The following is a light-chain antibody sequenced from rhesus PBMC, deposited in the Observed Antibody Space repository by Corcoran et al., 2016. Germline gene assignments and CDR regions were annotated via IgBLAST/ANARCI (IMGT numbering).Light chain of an antibody. CDR2: SAS. V-gene: IGKV1-36*02. CDR1: QGISDY. J-gene: IGKJ4*01. Sequence: DIQMTQSPSSLSASVGDRVTITCRASQGISDYLSWYQQKPGRAPKRLINSASNLGGGVPSRSSGSGSGTDFTLTISSLKHKAFATYYSLQSYSTPCTFGGGTKVEVK. CDR3: LQSYSTPCT.